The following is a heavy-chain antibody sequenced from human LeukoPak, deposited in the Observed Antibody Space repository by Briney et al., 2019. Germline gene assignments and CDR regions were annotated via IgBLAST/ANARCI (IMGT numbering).Heavy chain of an antibody. V-gene: IGHV1-8*02. D-gene: IGHD3-10*01. CDR2: MNPNSGNT. Sequence: ASVKVSCKASGGTFSSYAISWVRQTTGQGLEWMGWMNPNSGNTGYAQKFQGRVTMTRNPSISTAYMELSSLNSADTAVYYRARESGFYGSGSRYWGQGTLVTVSS. CDR1: GGTFSSYA. J-gene: IGHJ4*02. CDR3: ARESGFYGSGSRY.